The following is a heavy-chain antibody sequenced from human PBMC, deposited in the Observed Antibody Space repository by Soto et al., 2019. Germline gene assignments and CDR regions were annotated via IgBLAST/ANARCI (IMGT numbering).Heavy chain of an antibody. Sequence: GGSLRLSCAASGFTFSSYGMHWVRQAPGKGLEWVAVIWYDGSNKYYADSVKGRFTISRDNSKNTLYLQMNSLRAEGTAVYYCARDPSTGTTGVYYYYYYMDVWGKGTTVTVSS. J-gene: IGHJ6*03. D-gene: IGHD1-1*01. CDR1: GFTFSSYG. CDR2: IWYDGSNK. V-gene: IGHV3-33*01. CDR3: ARDPSTGTTGVYYYYYYMDV.